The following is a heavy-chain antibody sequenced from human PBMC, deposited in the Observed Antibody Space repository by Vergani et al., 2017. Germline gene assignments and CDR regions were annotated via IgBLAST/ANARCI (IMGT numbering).Heavy chain of an antibody. V-gene: IGHV3-15*01. J-gene: IGHJ4*02. CDR1: GSTFQAFA. CDR3: YTDYHDY. CDR2: IRSKNDGGTA. D-gene: IGHD2-2*02. Sequence: VEAGGGLVQPGGSLRLSCTASGSTFQAFAFHWVRQAPGKGLEWIGRIRSKNDGGTADYAAPLKGRFTISRDDSKDSAFLLVNNLKTEDTAVYFCYTDYHDYWGQGTLVTVSS.